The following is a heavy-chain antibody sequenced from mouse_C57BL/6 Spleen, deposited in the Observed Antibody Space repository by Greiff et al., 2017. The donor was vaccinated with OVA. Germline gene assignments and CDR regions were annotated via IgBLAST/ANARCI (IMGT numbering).Heavy chain of an antibody. CDR2: IYPGSGST. D-gene: IGHD1-1*01. J-gene: IGHJ1*03. V-gene: IGHV1-55*01. CDR1: GYTFTSYW. CDR3: ARERVLTTVVATDWYFDV. Sequence: QVQLQQPGAELVKPGASVKMSCKASGYTFTSYWITWVKQRPGQGLEWIGDIYPGSGSTNYNEKFKSKATLTVDTSSSTAYMQISSLTSEDSAVYYCARERVLTTVVATDWYFDVWGTGTTVTVSS.